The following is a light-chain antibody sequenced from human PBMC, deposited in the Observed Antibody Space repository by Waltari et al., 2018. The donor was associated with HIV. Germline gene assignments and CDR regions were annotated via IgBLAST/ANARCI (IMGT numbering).Light chain of an antibody. V-gene: IGLV1-44*01. CDR3: ATWDDSLYGM. CDR2: MNN. J-gene: IGLJ3*02. CDR1: SSNIGNTA. Sequence: QPVLTQPPSASGTPWQPVVISRSGNSSNIGNTAVTWYQVLPGSAPRLLIYMNNYRPSGVPGRFSGSRSGTSASLAIHALQSEDEADYYCATWDDSLYGMFGGGTKLTV.